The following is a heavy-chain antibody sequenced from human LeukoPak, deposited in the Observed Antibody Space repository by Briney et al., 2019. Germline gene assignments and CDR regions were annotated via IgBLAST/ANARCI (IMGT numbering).Heavy chain of an antibody. Sequence: SETLSLTCTVSGGSISSYYWSWIRQPPGKGLEWIGYIYYSGSTNYNPSLKSRVTISVDTSKNQFSLKLSSVTAADPAVYYCARQGPDIAVVPAAPAGDIWGQGTMVTVSS. D-gene: IGHD2-2*01. V-gene: IGHV4-59*08. CDR2: IYYSGST. CDR1: GGSISSYY. J-gene: IGHJ3*02. CDR3: ARQGPDIAVVPAAPAGDI.